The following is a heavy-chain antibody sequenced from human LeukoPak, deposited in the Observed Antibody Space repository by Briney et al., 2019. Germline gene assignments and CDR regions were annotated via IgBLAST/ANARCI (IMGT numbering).Heavy chain of an antibody. CDR3: ARWESGTYLIFDY. V-gene: IGHV3-11*04. CDR1: GFTFSDYY. D-gene: IGHD1-26*01. CDR2: ISSSGSTI. J-gene: IGHJ4*02. Sequence: GGSLRLSCAASGFTFSDYYMSWIRQAPGKGLELVSYISSSGSTIYYADSVKGRFTISRDNAKNSLYLQMNSLRDEDTAVYYCARWESGTYLIFDYWGQGTLVTVSS.